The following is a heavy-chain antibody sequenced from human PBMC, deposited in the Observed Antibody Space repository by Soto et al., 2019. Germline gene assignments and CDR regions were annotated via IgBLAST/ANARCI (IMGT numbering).Heavy chain of an antibody. CDR2: MNPTSGNT. CDR1: GYTFTSYD. Sequence: QVQLVQSGAEVKKPGASVKVSCKASGYTFTSYDINWVRQATGQGLEWMGWMNPTSGNTGYAQTSQGRVTMTRNTSVSTAYMELSSLRSEDTAVYYCARRGYSSSWYYYYYYGMDAWGQGTTVTVSS. D-gene: IGHD6-13*01. V-gene: IGHV1-8*01. CDR3: ARRGYSSSWYYYYYYGMDA. J-gene: IGHJ6*02.